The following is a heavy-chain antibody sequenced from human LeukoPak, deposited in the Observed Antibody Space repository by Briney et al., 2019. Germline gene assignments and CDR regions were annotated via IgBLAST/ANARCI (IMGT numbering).Heavy chain of an antibody. D-gene: IGHD2-15*01. CDR2: ISSSGYI. Sequence: GGSLRLSCAASGFTFTGYTINWVRQAPGKGLEWVSSISSSGYISYADSVRGRFTLSRDNAKNSVYLQINSLRAEDTAVYYCARDRGMVAFDYWGQGTLVTVSS. CDR1: GFTFTGYT. J-gene: IGHJ4*02. V-gene: IGHV3-21*01. CDR3: ARDRGMVAFDY.